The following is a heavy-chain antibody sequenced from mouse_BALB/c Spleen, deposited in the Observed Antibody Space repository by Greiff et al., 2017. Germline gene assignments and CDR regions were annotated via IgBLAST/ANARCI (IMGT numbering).Heavy chain of an antibody. CDR3: ARDFDYDERVFDY. CDR2: INSNGGST. V-gene: IGHV5-6-3*01. CDR1: GFTFSSYG. D-gene: IGHD2-4*01. J-gene: IGHJ2*01. Sequence: EVMLVESGGGLVQPGGSLKLSCAASGFTFSSYGMSWVRQTPDKRLELVATINSNGGSTYYPDSVKGRFTISRDNAKNTLYLQMSSLKSEDTAMYYCARDFDYDERVFDYWGQGTTLTVSS.